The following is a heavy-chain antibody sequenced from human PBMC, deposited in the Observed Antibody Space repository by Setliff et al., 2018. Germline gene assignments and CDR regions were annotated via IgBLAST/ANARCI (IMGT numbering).Heavy chain of an antibody. Sequence: ASVKVSCKASGGTFSSYGISWVRQAPGQGLEWMGLINPSGENTNYAQKFQGRVNMTRDTSTSTVYMELRSLKSEDTATYFCARARGYNFGYADSWGQGTLVTVSS. D-gene: IGHD5-12*01. CDR3: ARARGYNFGYADS. CDR2: INPSGENT. J-gene: IGHJ4*02. CDR1: GGTFSSYG. V-gene: IGHV1-46*01.